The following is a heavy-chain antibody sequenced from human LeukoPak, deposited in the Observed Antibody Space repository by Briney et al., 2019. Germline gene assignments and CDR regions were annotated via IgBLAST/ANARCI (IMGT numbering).Heavy chain of an antibody. J-gene: IGHJ4*02. D-gene: IGHD6-19*01. CDR3: ARDYSGSDY. CDR2: IRYDGSEK. V-gene: IGHV3-7*01. CDR1: GFTFSIYW. Sequence: GGSLRLSCAASGFTFSIYWMSWFRQAPGKGLEWVANIRYDGSEKFYVDSVKGRFTISRDNARNSMYLEMNSLRAEDTAVYYCARDYSGSDYWGRGTLVTVSS.